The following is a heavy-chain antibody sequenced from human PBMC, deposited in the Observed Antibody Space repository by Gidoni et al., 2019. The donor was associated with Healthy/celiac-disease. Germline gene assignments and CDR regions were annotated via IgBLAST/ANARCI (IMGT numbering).Heavy chain of an antibody. CDR2: ISGSGGST. D-gene: IGHD6-19*01. J-gene: IGHJ4*02. CDR1: GFTFSSYA. Sequence: EVPLLESGGALVQPGGSLLLSCAASGFTFSSYAMIWVRQAPGKGLEWVSAISGSGGSTYYADPEAFTISRDNSKNTLYLQMNSLRAEDTAVYYCAKVGGIAVAAPDYWGQGTLVTVSS. V-gene: IGHV3-23*01. CDR3: AKVGGIAVAAPDY.